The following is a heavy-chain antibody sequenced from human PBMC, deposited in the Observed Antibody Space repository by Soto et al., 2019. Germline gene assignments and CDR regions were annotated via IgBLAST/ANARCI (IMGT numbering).Heavy chain of an antibody. D-gene: IGHD2-2*01. CDR1: GFTFSSSW. J-gene: IGHJ6*03. CDR3: ARASSTSCYACYYMDV. Sequence: GGSLRLSCAASGFTFSSSWMSWVRQAPGKGLEWVANIKQDGSEKYYVDSVKGRFTISRDNAKNSLYLQMNSLRAEDTAVYYCARASSTSCYACYYMDVWGKGTTVTVSS. V-gene: IGHV3-7*01. CDR2: IKQDGSEK.